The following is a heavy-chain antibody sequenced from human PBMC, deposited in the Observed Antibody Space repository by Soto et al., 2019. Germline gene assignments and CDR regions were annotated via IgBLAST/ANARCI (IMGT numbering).Heavy chain of an antibody. Sequence: SETLSLTCTVSGGSISSGDYYWSWIRQPPGKGLEWIGYIYYSGSTYYNPSLKSRVTISLDTSKNQFSLKLSSVTAADTAVYYCARVITIFGSGIDYWGQGTLVTVSS. J-gene: IGHJ4*02. D-gene: IGHD3-3*01. V-gene: IGHV4-30-4*01. CDR2: IYYSGST. CDR3: ARVITIFGSGIDY. CDR1: GGSISSGDYY.